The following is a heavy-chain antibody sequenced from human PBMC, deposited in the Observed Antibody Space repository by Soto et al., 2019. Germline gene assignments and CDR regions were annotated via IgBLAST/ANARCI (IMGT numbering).Heavy chain of an antibody. J-gene: IGHJ6*02. CDR2: IYYSGST. CDR1: GGSISSGGYY. Sequence: NPSETLSLTCTVSGGSISSGGYYWSWIRQHPGKGLEWIGYIYYSGSTYYNPSLKSRVTISVDTSKNQFSLKLSSVTAADTAVYYCARGTLKKDTAMVTDIRYYYYGMDVWGQGTTVTVSS. CDR3: ARGTLKKDTAMVTDIRYYYYGMDV. V-gene: IGHV4-31*03. D-gene: IGHD5-18*01.